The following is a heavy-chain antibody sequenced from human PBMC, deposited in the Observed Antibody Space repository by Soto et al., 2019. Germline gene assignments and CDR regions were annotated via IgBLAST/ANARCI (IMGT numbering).Heavy chain of an antibody. D-gene: IGHD2-2*02. CDR2: ISAYNGNT. V-gene: IGHV1-18*04. CDR1: GYTFTSYG. J-gene: IGHJ6*02. CDR3: AREDIVVVPAAIGYYYGMDV. Sequence: ASVKVSCKASGYTFTSYGISLVRQAPGQGLEWMGWISAYNGNTNYAQKLQGRVTMTTDTSTSTAYMELRSLRSDDTAVYYCAREDIVVVPAAIGYYYGMDVWGQGTTVTVSS.